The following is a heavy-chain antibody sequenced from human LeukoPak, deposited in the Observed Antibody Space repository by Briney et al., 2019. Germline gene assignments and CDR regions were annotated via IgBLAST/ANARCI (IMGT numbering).Heavy chain of an antibody. V-gene: IGHV3-21*01. D-gene: IGHD5-12*01. Sequence: PGGSLRLSYAASGFTFSSYSMNWVRQAPGKGLEWVSSISSSSSYIYYADSVKGRFTISRDNAKNSLYLQMNSLRAEDTAVYYCASGLIEEVGYASDYWGQGTLVTVSS. J-gene: IGHJ4*02. CDR3: ASGLIEEVGYASDY. CDR1: GFTFSSYS. CDR2: ISSSSSYI.